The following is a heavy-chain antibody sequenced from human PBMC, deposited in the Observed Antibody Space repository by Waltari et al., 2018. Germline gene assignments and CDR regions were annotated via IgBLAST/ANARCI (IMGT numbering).Heavy chain of an antibody. Sequence: QVQLQESGPRLVEPSETLSLTCGVSGYSINSGFHWGWIRQSPGKGLEWIATVYHDGTTFYTPSLKSRVTISMDTSTNQFSLKLKSVTAADTAVYFCSRQVLGYCTSAACRRLESWGPGTLVTVSS. CDR3: SRQVLGYCTSAACRRLES. D-gene: IGHD2-2*03. V-gene: IGHV4-38-2*01. CDR2: VYHDGTT. CDR1: GYSINSGFH. J-gene: IGHJ4*02.